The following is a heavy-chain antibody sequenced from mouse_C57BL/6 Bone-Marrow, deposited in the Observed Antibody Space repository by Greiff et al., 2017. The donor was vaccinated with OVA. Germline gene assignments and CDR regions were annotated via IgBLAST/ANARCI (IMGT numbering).Heavy chain of an antibody. D-gene: IGHD1-1*01. CDR2: ISYSGST. Sequence: EVKLVESGPGLAKPSQTLSLTCSVTGYSITSDYWNWIRKFPGNKLEYMGYISYSGSTYYNPSLKSRISITRDTSKNQYYLQLNSVTTEDTATYYCARVHYYGSSYDWYVDVWGTGTTVTVSS. J-gene: IGHJ1*03. V-gene: IGHV3-8*01. CDR3: ARVHYYGSSYDWYVDV. CDR1: GYSITSDY.